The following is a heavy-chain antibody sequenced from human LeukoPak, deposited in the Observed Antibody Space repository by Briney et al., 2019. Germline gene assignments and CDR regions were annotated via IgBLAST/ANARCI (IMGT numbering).Heavy chain of an antibody. CDR2: IYPGDSDT. V-gene: IGHV5-51*01. CDR3: ARGSGSYVGGNWFDP. Sequence: GESLKISCKGSGYSFTSYWIGWVRQMPGKGLEWMGIIYPGDSDTRYSPSFQGQVTISADKSISTAYIELSRLRSDDTAVYYCARGSGSYVGGNWFDPWGQGTLVTVSS. J-gene: IGHJ5*02. D-gene: IGHD1-26*01. CDR1: GYSFTSYW.